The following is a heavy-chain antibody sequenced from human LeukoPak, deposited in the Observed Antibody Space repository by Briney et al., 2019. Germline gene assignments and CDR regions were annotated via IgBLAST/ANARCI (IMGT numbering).Heavy chain of an antibody. CDR1: GFTVSSNY. D-gene: IGHD3-3*01. J-gene: IGHJ4*02. CDR2: IYSGGST. V-gene: IGHV3-53*01. Sequence: PGGSLRLSCAASGFTVSSNYMSWVRQAPGKGLEWVSVIYSGGSTYYADSVKGRFTISRDNSKNTLYLQMNSLRAEDTAVYYCAKRTIFGVVSDTDYWGQGTLVTVSS. CDR3: AKRTIFGVVSDTDY.